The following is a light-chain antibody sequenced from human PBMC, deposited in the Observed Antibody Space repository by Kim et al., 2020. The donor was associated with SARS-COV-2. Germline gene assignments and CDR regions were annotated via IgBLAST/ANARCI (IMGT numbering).Light chain of an antibody. CDR3: QHYDEAPFT. Sequence: DIQMTQSPSSLSAFVGDQVTITCQASQDISYRVSWFHHQTGKAPKVLIFDSSTLQPGVPSRFSGSRSGTQFNFTITGLQPEDTGTYYCQHYDEAPFTFGPGTKVDIK. V-gene: IGKV1-33*01. CDR1: QDISYR. J-gene: IGKJ3*01. CDR2: DSS.